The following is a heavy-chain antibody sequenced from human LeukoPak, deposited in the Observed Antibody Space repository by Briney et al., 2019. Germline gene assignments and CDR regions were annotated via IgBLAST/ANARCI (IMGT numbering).Heavy chain of an antibody. CDR2: ISYDGTKK. V-gene: IGHV3-33*05. CDR1: KFTFTNYG. Sequence: PGGSLRLFCAASKFTFTNYGFHWVRQAPGKGLEWVAVISYDGTKKHYADSVKGRFIISRDDSRDTLFLQMDSLRAEDTAVYYCARGTDYVWGSYRRAFDYWGQGTLVTVSS. CDR3: ARGTDYVWGSYRRAFDY. J-gene: IGHJ4*02. D-gene: IGHD3-16*02.